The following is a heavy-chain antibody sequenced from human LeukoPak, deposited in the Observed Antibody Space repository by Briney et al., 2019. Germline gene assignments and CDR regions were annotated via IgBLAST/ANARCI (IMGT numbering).Heavy chain of an antibody. CDR3: ARDGPCHLRGSTSCYPLDY. J-gene: IGHJ4*02. Sequence: ASVKVSCKASGYTFTSYYTHWVRQAPGQGLEWMGIINPSGGSTSYAQKFQGRVTMTRDTSTSTVYMELSSLRSEDTAVYYCARDGPCHLRGSTSCYPLDYWGQGTLVTVSS. V-gene: IGHV1-46*01. D-gene: IGHD2-2*01. CDR2: INPSGGST. CDR1: GYTFTSYY.